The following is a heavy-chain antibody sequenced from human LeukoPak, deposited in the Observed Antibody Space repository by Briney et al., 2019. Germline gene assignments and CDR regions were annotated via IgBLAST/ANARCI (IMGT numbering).Heavy chain of an antibody. CDR3: ARHAIVGATRSPFDY. Sequence: GESLKISCTGSGYSFSTYWIVWMRQMPGKGLEWMGIIYPGDSDTRYSPSFQGQVTISADKSISTAHLQWSSLKASDTAMYYCARHAIVGATRSPFDYWGLGTLVTVSS. D-gene: IGHD1-26*01. CDR1: GYSFSTYW. J-gene: IGHJ4*02. CDR2: IYPGDSDT. V-gene: IGHV5-51*01.